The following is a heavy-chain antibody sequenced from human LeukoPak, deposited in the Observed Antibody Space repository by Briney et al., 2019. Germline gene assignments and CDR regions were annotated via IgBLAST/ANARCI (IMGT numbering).Heavy chain of an antibody. V-gene: IGHV4-39*07. CDR2: IYYSGST. Sequence: SETLSLTCTVSGGSISSSSYYWGGIRQPPGKGLEWIGSIYYSGSTYYNPSLKSRVTISVDTFKNQFSLKLSSVTAADTAVYYCARDRGDVVVVAADYWGQGTLVTVSS. CDR1: GGSISSSSYY. J-gene: IGHJ4*02. CDR3: ARDRGDVVVVAADY. D-gene: IGHD2-15*01.